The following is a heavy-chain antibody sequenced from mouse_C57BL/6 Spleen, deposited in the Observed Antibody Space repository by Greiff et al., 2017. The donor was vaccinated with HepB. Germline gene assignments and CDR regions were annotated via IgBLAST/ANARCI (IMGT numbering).Heavy chain of an antibody. Sequence: QVQLQQSGAELVKPGASVKMSCKASGYTFTSYWITWVKQRPGQGLEWIGDIYPGSGSTNYNEKFKSKATLTVDTSSSTAYMQLSSLTSEDSAVYYCAREDGNPYAMDYWGQGTSVTVSS. J-gene: IGHJ4*01. D-gene: IGHD2-1*01. CDR3: AREDGNPYAMDY. V-gene: IGHV1-55*01. CDR2: IYPGSGST. CDR1: GYTFTSYW.